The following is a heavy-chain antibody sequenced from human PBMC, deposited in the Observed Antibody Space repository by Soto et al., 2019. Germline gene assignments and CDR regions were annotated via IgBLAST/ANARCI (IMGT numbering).Heavy chain of an antibody. Sequence: PSETLSLTCTVSGGSISSYYWSWIRQPPGKGLEWIGYIYYSGSTNYNPSLKSRVTISVDTSKNQFSLKLSSVTAADTAVYYCARHAPVRGVTTYYFDYWGQGTLVTVSS. CDR1: GGSISSYY. V-gene: IGHV4-59*08. D-gene: IGHD3-10*01. J-gene: IGHJ4*02. CDR2: IYYSGST. CDR3: ARHAPVRGVTTYYFDY.